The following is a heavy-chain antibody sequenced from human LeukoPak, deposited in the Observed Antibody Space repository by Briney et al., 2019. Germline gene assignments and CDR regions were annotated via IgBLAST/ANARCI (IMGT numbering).Heavy chain of an antibody. CDR1: GFTFSSYS. Sequence: PGGSMRLSCAASGFTFSSYSMNWVRQAPGKGLEWVSSISSSSSYIYYADSVKGRFTISRDNAKNSLYLQMNSLRAEDTAVYYCARSLNIVVVPAAIDYWGQGTLVTVSS. CDR2: ISSSSSYI. J-gene: IGHJ4*02. D-gene: IGHD2-2*01. V-gene: IGHV3-21*01. CDR3: ARSLNIVVVPAAIDY.